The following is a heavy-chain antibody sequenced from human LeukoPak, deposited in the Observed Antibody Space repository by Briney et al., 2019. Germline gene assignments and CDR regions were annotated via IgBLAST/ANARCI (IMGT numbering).Heavy chain of an antibody. V-gene: IGHV4-4*07. CDR3: ARGGQYGDYWYFDL. Sequence: SETLSLTCTVSGGSISSYYWSWIRQPAGKGLEWIGRIYTSGSTNYSPSLKSRVTMSVDTSKNQSSLKLSSVTAADTAVYYCARGGQYGDYWYFDLWGRGTLVTVSS. CDR1: GGSISSYY. J-gene: IGHJ2*01. CDR2: IYTSGST. D-gene: IGHD4-17*01.